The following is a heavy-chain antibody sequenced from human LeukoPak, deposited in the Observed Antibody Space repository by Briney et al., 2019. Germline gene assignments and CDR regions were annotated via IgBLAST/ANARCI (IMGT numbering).Heavy chain of an antibody. Sequence: PGGSLRLSCAASGFTVSSNYMSWVRQAPGKGLEWVSVIYSGGSTYYADSVKGRFTISRDNSKNTLYLQMNSLRAEDTAVYYCARDLRYYYDSSAYYYYGMDVWGQGTTVTVSS. CDR1: GFTVSSNY. D-gene: IGHD3-22*01. V-gene: IGHV3-66*01. CDR2: IYSGGST. J-gene: IGHJ6*02. CDR3: ARDLRYYYDSSAYYYYGMDV.